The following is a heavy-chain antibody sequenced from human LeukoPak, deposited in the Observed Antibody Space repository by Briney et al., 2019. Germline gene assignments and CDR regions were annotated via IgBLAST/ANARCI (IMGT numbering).Heavy chain of an antibody. Sequence: GASVKVSCKASGYTFTGYYMHWVRQAPGQGLEWMGWISAYNGNTNYAQKLQGRVTMTTDKSTSTAYMELSSLRSEDTAVYYCARGNWNDSGYYYYYMDVWGKGTTVTVSS. J-gene: IGHJ6*03. V-gene: IGHV1-18*04. CDR3: ARGNWNDSGYYYYYMDV. D-gene: IGHD1-1*01. CDR1: GYTFTGYY. CDR2: ISAYNGNT.